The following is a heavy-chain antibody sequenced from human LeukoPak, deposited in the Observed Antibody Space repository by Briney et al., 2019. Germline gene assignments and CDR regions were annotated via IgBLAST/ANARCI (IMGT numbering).Heavy chain of an antibody. CDR2: ISGDGGST. V-gene: IGHV3-43*02. Sequence: GGSLRLSCAASGFIVDDYAMYWVRQAPGKGLEWVSLISGDGGSTYYADSGKGRFTISRDNSKNSLFLQMNSLRTEDTALYYCAKDILSEQWHDAFDIWGQGTMVTVSS. D-gene: IGHD6-19*01. CDR1: GFIVDDYA. CDR3: AKDILSEQWHDAFDI. J-gene: IGHJ3*02.